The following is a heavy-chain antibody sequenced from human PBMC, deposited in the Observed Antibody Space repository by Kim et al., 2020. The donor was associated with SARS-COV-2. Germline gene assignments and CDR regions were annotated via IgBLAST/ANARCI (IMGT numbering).Heavy chain of an antibody. CDR1: GFTFDDYA. V-gene: IGHV3-9*01. CDR2: ISWNSGSI. CDR3: AKTGGYDYGDPYYFDY. J-gene: IGHJ4*02. D-gene: IGHD5-12*01. Sequence: GGSLRLSCAASGFTFDDYAMHWVRQAPGKGLEWVSGISWNSGSIGYADSVKGRFTISRDNAKNSLYLQMNSLRAEDTALYYCAKTGGYDYGDPYYFDYWGQGTLVTVSS.